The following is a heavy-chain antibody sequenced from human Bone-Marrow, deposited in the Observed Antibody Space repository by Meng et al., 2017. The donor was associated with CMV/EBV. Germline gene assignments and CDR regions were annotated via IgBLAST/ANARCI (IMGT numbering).Heavy chain of an antibody. CDR3: ARVRSYYDILTGYYWDAFGI. Sequence: SQTLSLTCAISGDSVSSNSAAWNWIRQSPSRGLEWLGRTYYRSKWYNDYAVSVKSRITINPDTSKNQFSLQLNSVTPEDTAVYYCARVRSYYDILTGYYWDAFGIWGQGTMVTVSS. CDR1: GDSVSSNSAA. CDR2: TYYRSKWYN. V-gene: IGHV6-1*01. D-gene: IGHD3-9*01. J-gene: IGHJ3*02.